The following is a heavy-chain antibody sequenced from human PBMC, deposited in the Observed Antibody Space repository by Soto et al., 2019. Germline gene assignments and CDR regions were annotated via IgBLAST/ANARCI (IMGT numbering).Heavy chain of an antibody. CDR3: AKATATGGGAFEI. Sequence: PGGSLRLSCAVSGFICSSYDMSWVCQAPGKGLEWVSTILVGGSTHYEDSVKGRFTISRDTSKNTVYLQMNSLTAGDTAVYYCAKATATGGGAFEICGQGTMVTVSS. J-gene: IGHJ3*02. CDR1: GFICSSYD. V-gene: IGHV3-23*01. D-gene: IGHD2-8*02. CDR2: ILVGGST.